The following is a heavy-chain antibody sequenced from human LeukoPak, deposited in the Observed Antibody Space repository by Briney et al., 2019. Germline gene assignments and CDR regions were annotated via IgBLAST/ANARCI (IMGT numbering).Heavy chain of an antibody. CDR3: ARTMVRLNWFDP. CDR2: IYTSGST. V-gene: IGHV4-4*07. CDR1: GGSISSYY. J-gene: IGHJ5*02. D-gene: IGHD3-10*01. Sequence: SETLSLTCTVSGGSISSYYWSWIRQPAGKGLEWIGRIYTSGSTNYNPSLKSRVTMSVDTSKNQFSLKLSSVTAADTAVYYRARTMVRLNWFDPWGQGTLVTVSS.